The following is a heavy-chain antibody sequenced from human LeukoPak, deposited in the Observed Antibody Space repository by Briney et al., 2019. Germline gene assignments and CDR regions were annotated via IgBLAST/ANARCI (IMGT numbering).Heavy chain of an antibody. Sequence: PGGSLRLSCAASGFNFSSYWMSWVRQAPGKGLEWVANIKQDGSEKYYVDSVRGRFTISRDNAKNSLYLQMNSLRAEDTALYYCAKAPSPDYLGNFDYWGQGTLVTVSS. J-gene: IGHJ4*02. CDR2: IKQDGSEK. D-gene: IGHD2/OR15-2a*01. CDR3: AKAPSPDYLGNFDY. CDR1: GFNFSSYW. V-gene: IGHV3-7*03.